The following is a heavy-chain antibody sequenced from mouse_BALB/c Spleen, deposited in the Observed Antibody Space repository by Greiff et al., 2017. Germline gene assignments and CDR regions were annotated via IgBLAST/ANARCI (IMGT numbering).Heavy chain of an antibody. CDR3: TRYRYYYGSSYGAMDY. CDR1: GYTFTSYY. D-gene: IGHD1-1*01. CDR2: INPSNGGT. V-gene: IGHV1S81*02. J-gene: IGHJ4*01. Sequence: VQLQQSGAELVKPGASVKLSCKASGYTFTSYYMYWVKQRPGQGLEWIGEINPSNGGTNFNEKFKSKATLTVDKSSSTAYMQLSSLTSEDSAVYYCTRYRYYYGSSYGAMDYWGQGTSVTVSS.